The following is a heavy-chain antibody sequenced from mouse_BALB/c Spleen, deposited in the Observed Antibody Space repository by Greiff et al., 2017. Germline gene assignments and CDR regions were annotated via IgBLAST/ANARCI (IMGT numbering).Heavy chain of an antibody. CDR2: ISSGGSYT. CDR3: ARHRDGFDY. J-gene: IGHJ2*01. D-gene: IGHD1-1*01. V-gene: IGHV5-6*01. CDR1: GFTFSSYG. Sequence: VQLKQSGGDLVKPGGSLKLSCAASGFTFSSYGMSWVRQTPDKRLEWVATISSGGSYTYYPDSVKGRFTISRDNAKNTLYLQMSSLKSEDTAMYYCARHRDGFDYWGQGTTLTVSS.